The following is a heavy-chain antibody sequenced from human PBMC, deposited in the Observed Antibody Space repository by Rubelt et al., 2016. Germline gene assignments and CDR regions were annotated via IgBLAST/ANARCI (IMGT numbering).Heavy chain of an antibody. CDR3: ARDVFLGRIAVAGADY. CDR1: GFTFSSYG. CDR2: IWYDGSNK. V-gene: IGHV3-33*01. J-gene: IGHJ4*02. D-gene: IGHD6-19*01. Sequence: QVQLVESGGGVVQPGRSLRLSCAASGFTFSSYGMHWVRQAPGKGPEWVAVIWYDGSNKYYADSVKGRFTISRDNSKKTMYLQMNSLRAEDTAVYYCARDVFLGRIAVAGADYWGQGTLVTVSS.